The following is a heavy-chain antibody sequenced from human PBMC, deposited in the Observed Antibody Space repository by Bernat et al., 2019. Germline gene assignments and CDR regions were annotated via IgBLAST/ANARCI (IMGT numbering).Heavy chain of an antibody. Sequence: EVQLVQSGAEVKKPGESLKISCKGSGYSFTSYWTGWVRQMPGKGLEWMGIIYPGDSGTRYSPSFQGQVTITADQTVSTAYLQWSSLKASDTAMYYCARALILTGCYYYFDYWGQGTLVTVSS. J-gene: IGHJ4*02. CDR2: IYPGDSGT. CDR1: GYSFTSYW. D-gene: IGHD3-9*01. V-gene: IGHV5-51*01. CDR3: ARALILTGCYYYFDY.